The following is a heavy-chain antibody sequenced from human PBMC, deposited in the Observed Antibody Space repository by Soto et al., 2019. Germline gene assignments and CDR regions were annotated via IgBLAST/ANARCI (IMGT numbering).Heavy chain of an antibody. V-gene: IGHV3-7*03. CDR2: IKQDGSEK. Sequence: GGSLRLSCAASGFTFSSYWMSWVRQAPGKGLEWVVNIKQDGSEKYYVDSVKGRFTISRDNAKNSLYLQMNSLRAEDTAVYYCARVGGYSYGYDAFDIWGQGTMVTVSS. CDR3: ARVGGYSYGYDAFDI. CDR1: GFTFSSYW. J-gene: IGHJ3*02. D-gene: IGHD5-18*01.